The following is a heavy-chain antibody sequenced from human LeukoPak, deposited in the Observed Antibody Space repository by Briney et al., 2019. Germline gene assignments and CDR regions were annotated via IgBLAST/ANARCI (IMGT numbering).Heavy chain of an antibody. V-gene: IGHV1-2*02. CDR1: GFTFTDEY. CDR3: ARDPKSQLLLDY. CDR2: INPYSGAI. Sequence: GASVKVSCKPSGFTFTDEYIHWVRQAPGQGLVWMGWINPYSGAINYAQKLQGRVTLTRDMSISTAYMELSRLTSGDTAVYYCARDPKSQLLLDYWGQGTLVTVSS. D-gene: IGHD2-2*01. J-gene: IGHJ4*02.